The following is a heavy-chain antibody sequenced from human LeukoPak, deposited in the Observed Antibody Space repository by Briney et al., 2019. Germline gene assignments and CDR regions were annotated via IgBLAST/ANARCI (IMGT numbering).Heavy chain of an antibody. CDR1: GYAFTSYG. CDR3: ARAEAPGSGYYYGVDY. V-gene: IGHV1-18*01. D-gene: IGHD3-22*01. CDR2: ISAYNGNT. Sequence: ASVKVSCKASGYAFTSYGISWVRQAPGQGLEWMGRISAYNGNTNYAQKLQGRVTMTTDTSTSTAYMELRSLRSDDTAVYYCARAEAPGSGYYYGVDYWGQGTLVTVSS. J-gene: IGHJ4*02.